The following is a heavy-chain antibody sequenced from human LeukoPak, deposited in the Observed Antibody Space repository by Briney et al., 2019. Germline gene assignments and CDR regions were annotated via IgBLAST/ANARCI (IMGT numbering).Heavy chain of an antibody. J-gene: IGHJ6*02. Sequence: SGGSLRLSCAASGFTFSSYAMSWVRQAPGKGLEWVSSISGSGNRTYYADSVKGRFTISRDNSKNTLFLQMNSLRAEDTAVYYCAKNLYCGGGSCYPSALGMDVWGQGTTVTVS. CDR2: ISGSGNRT. CDR1: GFTFSSYA. D-gene: IGHD2-15*01. CDR3: AKNLYCGGGSCYPSALGMDV. V-gene: IGHV3-23*01.